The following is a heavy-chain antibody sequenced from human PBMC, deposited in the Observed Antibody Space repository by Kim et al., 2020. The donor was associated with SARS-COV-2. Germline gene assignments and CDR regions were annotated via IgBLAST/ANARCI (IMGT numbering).Heavy chain of an antibody. CDR3: ARSPGFRAGTFDY. CDR2: IYYKGNT. D-gene: IGHD3-10*01. CDR1: GGSIDSGGYY. V-gene: IGHV4-31*11. J-gene: IGHJ4*02. Sequence: SETLSLTCAVSGGSIDSGGYYWGWVRQFPGKGLEWIGHIYYKGNTYFNPSLKSRVAISVDASKNEFSLTVTAVTAADTAKYYCARSPGFRAGTFDYWGQGTPVTVSA.